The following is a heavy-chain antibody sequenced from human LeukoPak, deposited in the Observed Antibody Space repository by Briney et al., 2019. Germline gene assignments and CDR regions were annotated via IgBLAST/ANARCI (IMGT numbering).Heavy chain of an antibody. Sequence: QTGGSLRLSCAASGFTFSSFDMHWVRQPAGQGLEWVSTIGTASDTYYPGSVEGRFTLSRDNAKNSLYLQMNSLTAGDTAVYYCARGPPRGKYYYMDVWDKGTTVTVSS. CDR1: GFTFSSFD. CDR2: IGTASDT. D-gene: IGHD1-1*01. CDR3: ARGPPRGKYYYMDV. J-gene: IGHJ6*03. V-gene: IGHV3-13*01.